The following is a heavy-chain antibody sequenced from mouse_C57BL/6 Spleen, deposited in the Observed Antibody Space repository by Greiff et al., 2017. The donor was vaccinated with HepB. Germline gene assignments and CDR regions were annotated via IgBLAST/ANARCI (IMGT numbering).Heavy chain of an antibody. CDR2: IDPENGDT. CDR1: GFNIKDDY. CDR3: TTEGSNPWFAY. D-gene: IGHD2-5*01. V-gene: IGHV14-4*01. Sequence: EVQLQQSGAELVRPGASVKLSCTASGFNIKDDYMHWVKQRPEQGLEWIGWIDPENGDTEYASKFQGKATITADTSSNTAYLQLSSLTSEDTAVYYCTTEGSNPWFAYWGQGTLVTVSA. J-gene: IGHJ3*01.